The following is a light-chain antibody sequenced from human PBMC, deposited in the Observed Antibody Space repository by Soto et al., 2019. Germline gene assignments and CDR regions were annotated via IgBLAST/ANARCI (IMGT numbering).Light chain of an antibody. CDR3: QQSYSTPT. V-gene: IGKV1-39*01. J-gene: IGKJ2*01. CDR2: ASS. CDR1: QSVSIY. Sequence: DIQMTQSPSSLSASVGDGVTITCRTSQSVSIYVNWYQQKPGKAPILLIYASSSLQSGVPSRFSGSGSGTDFTLTISSLEPEDFATYYCQQSYSTPTFGQGTKV.